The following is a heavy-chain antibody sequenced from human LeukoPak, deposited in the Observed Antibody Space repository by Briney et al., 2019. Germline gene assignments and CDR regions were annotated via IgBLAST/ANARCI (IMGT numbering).Heavy chain of an antibody. J-gene: IGHJ4*02. CDR3: ARGDPFDY. V-gene: IGHV3-23*01. D-gene: IGHD2-21*02. CDR2: VSDRDDST. CDR1: GFTFKTYA. Sequence: GGSLRLSCATSGFTFKTYAMSWVRQAPGKGLEWVSTVSDRDDSTYYAESVQGRFTISRDNSKNTLYLQMNSLRAEDTAVYYCARGDPFDYWGQGTLVTVSS.